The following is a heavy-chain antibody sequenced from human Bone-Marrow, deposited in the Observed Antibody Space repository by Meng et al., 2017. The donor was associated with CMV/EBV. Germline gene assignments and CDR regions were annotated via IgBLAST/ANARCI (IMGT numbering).Heavy chain of an antibody. Sequence: GESLKISCAASGFTFSSYGMHWVRQAPGKGLEWVAFIRYDGSNKYYADSVKGRFTISRDNSKNTLYLQMNSLRAEDTAVYYCAKRRFDPWGQGTRVTVSS. CDR2: IRYDGSNK. J-gene: IGHJ5*02. CDR3: AKRRFDP. V-gene: IGHV3-30*02. CDR1: GFTFSSYG.